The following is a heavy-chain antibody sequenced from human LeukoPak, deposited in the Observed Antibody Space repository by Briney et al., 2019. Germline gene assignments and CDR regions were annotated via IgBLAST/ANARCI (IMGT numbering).Heavy chain of an antibody. CDR1: GGPFRNYA. J-gene: IGHJ4*02. CDR2: IIPILGIA. CDR3: ARQVAVAGTEYYFDY. D-gene: IGHD6-19*01. Sequence: SVKVSCQASGGPFRNYAISWVRQAPGTGLEWMGRIIPILGIANYAQKFQGRVTITADKSTSTAYMELSSLRSEDTAVYYCARQVAVAGTEYYFDYWGQGTLVTVSS. V-gene: IGHV1-69*04.